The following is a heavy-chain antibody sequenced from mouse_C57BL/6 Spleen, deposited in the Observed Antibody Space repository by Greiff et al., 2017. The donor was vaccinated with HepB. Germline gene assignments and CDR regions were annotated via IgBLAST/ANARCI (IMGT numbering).Heavy chain of an antibody. CDR1: GYSITSGYY. D-gene: IGHD3-3*01. CDR3: ARGGLFAY. V-gene: IGHV3-6*01. CDR2: ISYDGSN. J-gene: IGHJ3*01. Sequence: EVKLVESGPGLVKPSQSLSLTCSVTGYSITSGYYWNWIRQFPGNKLEWMGYISYDGSNNYNPSLKNRISITRDTSKNQFFLKLNSVTTEDTATYYCARGGLFAYWGQGTLVTVSA.